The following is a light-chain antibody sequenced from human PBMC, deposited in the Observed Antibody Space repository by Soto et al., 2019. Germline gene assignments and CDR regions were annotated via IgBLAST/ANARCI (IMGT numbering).Light chain of an antibody. J-gene: IGKJ2*01. Sequence: EIVLTQSPGTLSLSPGERATLSCRASQSVSSSYLAWYQHKPGQAPRLLIYGASSRATGIPDRFSGSGSGTDFTLPISRLEPEDFAVYYYQQYGSSPHTFGQGTKLEIK. V-gene: IGKV3-20*01. CDR1: QSVSSSY. CDR2: GAS. CDR3: QQYGSSPHT.